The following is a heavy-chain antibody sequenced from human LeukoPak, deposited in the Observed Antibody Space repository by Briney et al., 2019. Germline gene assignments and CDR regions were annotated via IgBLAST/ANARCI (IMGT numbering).Heavy chain of an antibody. V-gene: IGHV4-59*01. CDR2: IYYTGNT. CDR1: GGSISSYY. J-gene: IGHJ3*02. D-gene: IGHD6-6*01. Sequence: SETLSLTCTVSGGSISSYYWSWIRQPPGKGLEWIGYIYYTGNTNYNPSLKSRLTISVDTSKNQFSLKLTSVTAADTAVYYCARPASSSSRSAFDIWGQGTMVTVSS. CDR3: ARPASSSSRSAFDI.